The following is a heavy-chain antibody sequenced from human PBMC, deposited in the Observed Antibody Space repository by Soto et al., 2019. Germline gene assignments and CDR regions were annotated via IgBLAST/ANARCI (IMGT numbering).Heavy chain of an antibody. D-gene: IGHD6-13*01. Sequence: GGSLRLSCAASGFTFSSYGMHWVRQAPGKGLEWVAVIWYDGSNKYYADSVKGRFTISRDNSKNTLYLQMNSLRAEDTAVYYCAGQIAAAGDTFDYWGQGTLVTVSS. CDR3: AGQIAAAGDTFDY. J-gene: IGHJ4*02. V-gene: IGHV3-33*01. CDR2: IWYDGSNK. CDR1: GFTFSSYG.